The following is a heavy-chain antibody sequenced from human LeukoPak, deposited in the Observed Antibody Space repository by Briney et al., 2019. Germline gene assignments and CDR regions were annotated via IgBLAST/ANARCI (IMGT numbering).Heavy chain of an antibody. Sequence: GGSLRLSCAASGFTFSSYSMNWVRQAPGKGLEWVSYISSSSSTIYYADSVKGRFTISRDNAKNSLYLQMNSLRAEDTAVYYCARADSSSGVLTEYFQHWGQGTLVTVSS. CDR2: ISSSSSTI. D-gene: IGHD6-6*01. V-gene: IGHV3-48*01. J-gene: IGHJ1*01. CDR1: GFTFSSYS. CDR3: ARADSSSGVLTEYFQH.